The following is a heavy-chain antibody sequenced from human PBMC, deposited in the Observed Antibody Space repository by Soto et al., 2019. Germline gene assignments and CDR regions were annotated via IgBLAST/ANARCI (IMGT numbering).Heavy chain of an antibody. CDR3: ARTYGSGTQGYYYGMDV. V-gene: IGHV3-33*01. J-gene: IGHJ6*02. CDR1: GFTFSSYG. CDR2: IWYDGSNK. D-gene: IGHD3-10*01. Sequence: QVQLVESGGGVVQPGRSLRLSCAASGFTFSSYGMHWVRQPPGKGLEWVAVIWYDGSNKYYADSVKGRFTISRDNSKNTLYLQMNSLRAEDTAVYYCARTYGSGTQGYYYGMDVWGQGTTVTVSS.